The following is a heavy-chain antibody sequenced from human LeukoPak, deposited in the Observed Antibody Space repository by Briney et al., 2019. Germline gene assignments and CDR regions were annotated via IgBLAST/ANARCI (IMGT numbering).Heavy chain of an antibody. CDR2: ISYDGSNK. CDR3: ARDSIVTSYYYYYGMDV. CDR1: GFTFDDYA. Sequence: PGRSLRLSCAASGFTFDDYAMHWVRQAPGKGLEWVAVISYDGSNKYYADSVKGRFTISRDNSKNTLYLQMNSLRAEDTAVYYCARDSIVTSYYYYYGMDVWGQGTTVTVSS. D-gene: IGHD4-11*01. V-gene: IGHV3-30-3*01. J-gene: IGHJ6*02.